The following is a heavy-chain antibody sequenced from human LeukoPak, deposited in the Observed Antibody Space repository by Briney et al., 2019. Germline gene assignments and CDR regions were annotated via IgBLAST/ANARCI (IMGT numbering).Heavy chain of an antibody. CDR3: ARGTTVVTPPSR. CDR2: IYYSGST. D-gene: IGHD4-23*01. V-gene: IGHV4-39*07. J-gene: IGHJ4*02. Sequence: SETLSLTCTVSGGSISSSSYYWGWIRQPPGKGLEWIGSIYYSGSTYYNPSLKSRVTISVDTSKNRFSLKLSSVTAADTAVYYCARGTTVVTPPSRWGQGTLVTVSS. CDR1: GGSISSSSYY.